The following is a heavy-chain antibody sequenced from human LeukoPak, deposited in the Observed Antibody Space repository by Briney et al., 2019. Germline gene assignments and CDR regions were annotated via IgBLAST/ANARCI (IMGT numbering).Heavy chain of an antibody. D-gene: IGHD2-15*01. CDR2: IYTSGNT. CDR3: AIDYCGGSTCYKWIESFQQ. J-gene: IGHJ1*01. V-gene: IGHV4-4*07. CDR1: AASITSNY. Sequence: PTHTLSLSCTVSAASITSNYFRWIRLSAGKGLEWIGRIYTSGNTNYNPCLKSRVTMSLDTSKNQFPLQLSSVTAADTGIYYCAIDYCGGSTCYKWIESFQQWGQGTLVTVFS.